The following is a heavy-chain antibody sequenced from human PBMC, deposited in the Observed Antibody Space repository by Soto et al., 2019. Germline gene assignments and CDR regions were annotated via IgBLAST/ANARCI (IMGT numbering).Heavy chain of an antibody. CDR2: IWYDGSEK. D-gene: IGHD1-1*01. V-gene: IGHV3-33*01. Sequence: QLQLVESGGGVVQPGRSLRLSCAASGFTFSDYGMHWVRQAPGKGLEWVAVIWYDGSEKYYADSVKGRFTISRDNSKNTLYLQMKSLRVEDTAVYYCARQSLGNIRLRGLDYWGQGALVTVSS. CDR1: GFTFSDYG. CDR3: ARQSLGNIRLRGLDY. J-gene: IGHJ4*02.